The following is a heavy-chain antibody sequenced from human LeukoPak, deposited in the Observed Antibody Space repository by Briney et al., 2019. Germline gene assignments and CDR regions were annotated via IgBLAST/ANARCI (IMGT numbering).Heavy chain of an antibody. CDR2: IYPGDSDT. CDR3: ARHWYGDYLFDY. V-gene: IGHV5-51*01. Sequence: GIIYPGDSDTRYSPSFQGQVTISVDKSISTAYLQWSSLKASDTAMYYCARHWYGDYLFDYWGQGTLVTVSS. J-gene: IGHJ4*02. D-gene: IGHD4-17*01.